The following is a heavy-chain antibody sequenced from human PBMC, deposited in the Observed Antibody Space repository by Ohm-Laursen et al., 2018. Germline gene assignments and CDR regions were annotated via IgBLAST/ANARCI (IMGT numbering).Heavy chain of an antibody. V-gene: IGHV1-2*02. D-gene: IGHD6-19*01. CDR2: INPNSGGT. CDR1: GYTFTGYY. CDR3: ARDIAVGTNWFDP. Sequence: GASVKVSCKASGYTFTGYYMHWVRQAPGQGLEWMGWINPNSGGTNYAQKFQGRVTMTRDTSISTAYMELGRLRSDDTAVYYCARDIAVGTNWFDPRGQGTQVTVSS. J-gene: IGHJ5*02.